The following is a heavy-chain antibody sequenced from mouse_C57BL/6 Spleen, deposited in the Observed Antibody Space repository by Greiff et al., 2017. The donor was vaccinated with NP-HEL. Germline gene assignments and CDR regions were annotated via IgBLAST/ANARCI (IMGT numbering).Heavy chain of an antibody. J-gene: IGHJ2*01. CDR1: GFNIKDYY. CDR2: IDPEDGET. CDR3: ARFYDYEYYFDY. D-gene: IGHD2-4*01. V-gene: IGHV14-2*01. Sequence: EVQLQQSGAELVKPGASVKLSCTASGFNIKDYYMHWVKQRTEQGLEWIGRIDPEDGETKYAPKFQGKATITADTSSNTAYLQLSSLTSEDTAVYYCARFYDYEYYFDYWGQGTTLTVSS.